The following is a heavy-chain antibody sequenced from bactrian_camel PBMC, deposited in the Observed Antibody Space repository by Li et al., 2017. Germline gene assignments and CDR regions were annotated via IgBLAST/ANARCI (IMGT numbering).Heavy chain of an antibody. CDR3: AQGPACGSRWYRLGNWDY. V-gene: IGHV3S63*01. CDR2: ISGDGST. D-gene: IGHD2*01. J-gene: IGHJ4*01. CDR1: FFILDDFD. Sequence: HVQLVESGGGSVQTGGSLRLSCKPSFFILDDFDMMWYRQAPGNECELVSSISGDGSTYYADSVKGRFTISTDSAKNTVYLQIDSLKPEDTAVYYCAQGPACGSRWYRLGNWDYWGQGTQVTVS.